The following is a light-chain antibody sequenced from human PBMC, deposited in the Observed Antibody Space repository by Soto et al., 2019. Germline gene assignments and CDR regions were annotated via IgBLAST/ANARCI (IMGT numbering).Light chain of an antibody. CDR3: QQHQRTPFT. CDR2: RAS. V-gene: IGKV1-9*01. Sequence: QLTQSPSSLSASVGDRETITCRASQGVSRYLAWYQQKAGKAPKLLIYRASTLQSGVPSRFSGFGSGAEFTLTISSLQPEDFAAYHCQQHQRTPFTFGPGTTVDV. CDR1: QGVSRY. J-gene: IGKJ3*01.